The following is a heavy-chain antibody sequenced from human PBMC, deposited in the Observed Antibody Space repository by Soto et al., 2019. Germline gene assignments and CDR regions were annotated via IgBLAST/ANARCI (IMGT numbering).Heavy chain of an antibody. J-gene: IGHJ3*02. Sequence: SETLSPTCGVYGGALSGYNWNWIRQPPGKGLEGIGEINDSGSTNYNPSLKSRVTISVDTSKNQFSLMLNSLTAADTALYYCARGGVGRLLQLWAFDIWGQGTMVTVSS. CDR1: GGALSGYN. V-gene: IGHV4-34*01. D-gene: IGHD2-21*01. CDR3: ARGGVGRLLQLWAFDI. CDR2: INDSGST.